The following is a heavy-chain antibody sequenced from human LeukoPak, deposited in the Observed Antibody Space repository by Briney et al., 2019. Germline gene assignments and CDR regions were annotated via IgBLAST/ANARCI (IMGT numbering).Heavy chain of an antibody. J-gene: IGHJ4*02. V-gene: IGHV4-59*08. D-gene: IGHD2-15*01. Sequence: PSETLSLTCTVSGGSISSNYWSWIRQPPGKGLEWIGYIYYSGSTNYNPSLKSRVTISVDTSKNQFSLKLSSVIAADTAVYYCARRAYCSGFDYIDYWGQGTLVTVSS. CDR2: IYYSGST. CDR3: ARRAYCSGFDYIDY. CDR1: GGSISSNY.